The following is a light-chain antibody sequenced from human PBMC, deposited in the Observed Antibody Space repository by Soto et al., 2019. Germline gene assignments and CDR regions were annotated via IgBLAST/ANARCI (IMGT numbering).Light chain of an antibody. Sequence: DIQMTQSPSTLSASVGDRVTITCRASQSISSWLAWYQQKPGKAPRLLIYDASRLERGVPPRCSGSGSGTQFPHTISSLEADDVATYYGQQENSYAYTFGQGTALESK. CDR1: QSISSW. V-gene: IGKV1-5*01. CDR2: DAS. CDR3: QQENSYAYT. J-gene: IGKJ2*01.